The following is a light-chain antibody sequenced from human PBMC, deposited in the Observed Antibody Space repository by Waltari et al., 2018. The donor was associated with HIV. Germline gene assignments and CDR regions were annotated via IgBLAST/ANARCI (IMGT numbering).Light chain of an antibody. CDR3: QQYETNPYT. CDR1: QTVNRW. CDR2: QAS. J-gene: IGKJ2*01. Sequence: DIQITQSPSTLSPSVGDRVTITCRASQTVNRWLAWFQQRPGKAPKLLSYQASNLQNGVPSRFSGSGSGTEFTLTISSLQPDDSATYYCQQYETNPYTFGQGTKLQIK. V-gene: IGKV1-5*03.